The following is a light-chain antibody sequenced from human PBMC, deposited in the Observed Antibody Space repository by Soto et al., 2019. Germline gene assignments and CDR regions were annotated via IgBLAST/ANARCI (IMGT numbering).Light chain of an antibody. CDR3: QQRSNWPIT. J-gene: IGKJ5*01. CDR2: GAS. CDR1: QSISDT. V-gene: IGKV3-15*01. Sequence: EIVMTQSPATLSVSPGGRATLSCRASQSISDTLAWYQQKPGQAPRLLIYGASTRATGIPARFSGSGSGTEFTLTISSLQSEDFALYYCQQRSNWPITFGQGTRLEI.